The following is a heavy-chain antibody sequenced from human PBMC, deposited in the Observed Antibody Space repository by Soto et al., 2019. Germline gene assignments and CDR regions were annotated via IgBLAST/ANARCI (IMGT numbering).Heavy chain of an antibody. V-gene: IGHV4-30-2*01. CDR2: IYHSGST. CDR1: GGSISSGGYS. Sequence: SETLSLTCAVSGGSISSGGYSWSWIRQTPGKGLEWIGYIYHSGSTYYNPSLKSRVTISVDRSKNQFSLKLSSVTAADTAVYYCAGTYSSSWYGPAEGYYFDYWGQGTLVTVSS. J-gene: IGHJ4*02. CDR3: AGTYSSSWYGPAEGYYFDY. D-gene: IGHD6-13*01.